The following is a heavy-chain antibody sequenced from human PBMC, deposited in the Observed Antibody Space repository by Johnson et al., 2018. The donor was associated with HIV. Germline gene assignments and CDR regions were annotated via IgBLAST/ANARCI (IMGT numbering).Heavy chain of an antibody. D-gene: IGHD1-26*01. CDR3: AKDVGNFWPDAFDI. CDR1: GFTFSSYA. J-gene: IGHJ3*02. Sequence: QVHLVESGGGVVQPGRSLRLSCAASGFTFSSYAMHWVRQAPGKGLEWVAVISYDGSNKYYADSVKGRFTISRDNSKNTVYLQMSSLRAEDTAVYYCAKDVGNFWPDAFDIWGQGTMVTVSS. V-gene: IGHV3-30-3*02. CDR2: ISYDGSNK.